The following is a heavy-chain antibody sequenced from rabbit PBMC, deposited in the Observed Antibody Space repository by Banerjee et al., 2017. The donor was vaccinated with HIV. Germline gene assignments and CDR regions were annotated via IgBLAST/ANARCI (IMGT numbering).Heavy chain of an antibody. D-gene: IGHD1-1*01. Sequence: QEQLEESGGRLVQPEGSLKLTCKDSGFPFRNKAVICWVRQAPGKGLEWIACIDAVGSGSTDYASWAKGRFTISKTSSTTVTLQMTSLTAADTASYFWAREAGSSSCYYDWWGQGTLVTVS. CDR1: GFPFRNKAV. J-gene: IGHJ4*01. CDR3: AREAGSSSCYYDW. V-gene: IGHV1S45*01. CDR2: IDAVGSGST.